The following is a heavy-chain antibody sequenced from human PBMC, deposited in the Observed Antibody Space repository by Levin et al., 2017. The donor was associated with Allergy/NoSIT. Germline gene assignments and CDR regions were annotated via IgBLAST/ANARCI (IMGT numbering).Heavy chain of an antibody. CDR1: GFSLSTSGVG. Sequence: SGPTLVKPTQTLTLTCTFSGFSLSTSGVGVAWIRQPPGKPLEWLALIYWDDNKNYSPSLKSRVTITKDTSKNQVVLTLTNMDPVDTATYYCAHRAEGDGFDFWGQGTMVTVSS. V-gene: IGHV2-5*02. J-gene: IGHJ3*01. CDR3: AHRAEGDGFDF. CDR2: IYWDDNK.